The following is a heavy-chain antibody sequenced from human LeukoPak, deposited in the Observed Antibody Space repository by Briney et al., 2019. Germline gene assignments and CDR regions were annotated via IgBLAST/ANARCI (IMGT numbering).Heavy chain of an antibody. J-gene: IGHJ6*03. D-gene: IGHD4-17*01. CDR2: INPNSGGT. V-gene: IGHV1-2*02. CDR1: GYTFTGYY. Sequence: GASVKVSCKASGYTFTGYYMHWVRQAPGQGLEWMGWINPNSGGTNYAQKFQGRVTMTRDTSISTAYIELSRLRSDDTAVYYCARGQVRVYGDYRSRSSLFYMDVWGKGTTVTVSS. CDR3: ARGQVRVYGDYRSRSSLFYMDV.